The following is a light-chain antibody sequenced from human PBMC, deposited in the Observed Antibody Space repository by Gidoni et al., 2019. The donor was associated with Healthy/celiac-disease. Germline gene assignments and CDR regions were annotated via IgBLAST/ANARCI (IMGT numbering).Light chain of an antibody. V-gene: IGLV2-11*01. J-gene: IGLJ2*01. Sequence: QSALTQPRSVSGSPGQSGTISCTGTSSDVGGYNYVSWYQQHPAKAPTLMIYDVSKRPSGVPVRFSSSKSGNTASLTISGLQAEDEADYYCCSYAGSYTVFGGGTKLTVL. CDR1: SSDVGGYNY. CDR2: DVS. CDR3: CSYAGSYTV.